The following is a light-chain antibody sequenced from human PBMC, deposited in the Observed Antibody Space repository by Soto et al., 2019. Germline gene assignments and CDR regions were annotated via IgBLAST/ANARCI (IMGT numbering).Light chain of an antibody. J-gene: IGLJ1*01. CDR2: RNN. CDR1: SSNIGSNP. V-gene: IGLV1-44*01. CDR3: AAWDDSLKGYV. Sequence: QSVLTQPPSASGTPGQRVTISCSGSSSNIGSNPVNWYQQLPGTAPKLLIYRNNQRPSGVPDRWSGTKSGTSASLAISGLQSEDEADYYGAAWDDSLKGYVFGSGTKVTVL.